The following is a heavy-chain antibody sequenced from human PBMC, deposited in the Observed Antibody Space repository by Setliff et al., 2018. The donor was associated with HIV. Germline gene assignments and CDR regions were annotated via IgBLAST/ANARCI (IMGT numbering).Heavy chain of an antibody. CDR3: SRAGVPWAFDL. Sequence: GESLTISCVGFDFIFRDYWMIWVRQSPGEGLECVASINGDGSRINYLDSVRGRFTISRDNAKNSVHLQMNSLRAEDRAVYYCSRAGVPWAFDLWGQGTMVTVSS. J-gene: IGHJ3*01. V-gene: IGHV3-7*01. CDR2: INGDGSRI. D-gene: IGHD7-27*01. CDR1: DFIFRDYW.